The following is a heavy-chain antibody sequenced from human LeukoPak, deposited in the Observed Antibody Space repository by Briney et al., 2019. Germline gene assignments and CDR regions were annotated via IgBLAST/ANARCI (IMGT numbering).Heavy chain of an antibody. CDR2: IRSKACGGTT. V-gene: IGHV3-49*04. D-gene: IGHD6-19*01. J-gene: IGHJ6*02. CDR3: TRDRYSSGWRPGMDV. CDR1: GFTFGDYA. Sequence: PAGSLRLSCTASGFTFGDYAMSWVRQAPGKGLEWVGFIRSKACGGTTEYATSVKGRFTISRDDSKSIAYLQMNSLKTEDTAVYYCTRDRYSSGWRPGMDVWGQGTTVTVSS.